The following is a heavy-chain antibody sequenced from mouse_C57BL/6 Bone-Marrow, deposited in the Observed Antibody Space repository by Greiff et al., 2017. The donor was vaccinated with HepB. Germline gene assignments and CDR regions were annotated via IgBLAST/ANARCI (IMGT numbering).Heavy chain of an antibody. D-gene: IGHD1-1*01. CDR1: GYTFTSYW. CDR3: ARGNYDGSSLAWFAY. V-gene: IGHV1-59*01. Sequence: VQLQQPGAELVRPGTSVKLSCKASGYTFTSYWMHWVKQRPGQGLEWIGVIDPSDSYTNYNQKFKGKATLTVDTSSSTAYMQLSSLTSEDSAVYYCARGNYDGSSLAWFAYWGQGTLVTVSA. J-gene: IGHJ3*01. CDR2: IDPSDSYT.